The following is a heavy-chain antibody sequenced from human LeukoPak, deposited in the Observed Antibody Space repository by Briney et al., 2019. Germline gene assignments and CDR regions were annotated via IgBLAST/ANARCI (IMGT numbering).Heavy chain of an antibody. CDR3: ARASHAAARFNWFDP. CDR2: INSNSGGS. Sequence: GASVKVSCKASGYTFTAYYMHWVRQAPGQGLEWMGWINSNSGGSNYAQKFQGRVTMTRDTSISTAYMELSRLRSDDTAVYYCARASHAAARFNWFDPWGQGTLVTVSS. V-gene: IGHV1-2*02. J-gene: IGHJ5*02. CDR1: GYTFTAYY. D-gene: IGHD2-2*01.